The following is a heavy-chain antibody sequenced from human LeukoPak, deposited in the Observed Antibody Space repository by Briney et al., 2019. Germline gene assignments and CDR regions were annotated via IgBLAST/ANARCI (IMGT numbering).Heavy chain of an antibody. V-gene: IGHV4-38-2*01. J-gene: IGHJ3*02. CDR1: GYSISSGYY. CDR2: IYHSGST. D-gene: IGHD2-2*02. Sequence: SETLSLTCAVSGYSISSGYYWGWIRQPPGKGLEWIGSIYHSGSTYCNPSLKSRVTISVDTSKNQFSLKLSSVTAADTAVYYCARPIGGYCSSTSCYRGGAFDIWGQGTMVTVSS. CDR3: ARPIGGYCSSTSCYRGGAFDI.